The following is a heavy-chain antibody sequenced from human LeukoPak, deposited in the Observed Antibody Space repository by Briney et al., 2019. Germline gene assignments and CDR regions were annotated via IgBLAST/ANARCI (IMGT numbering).Heavy chain of an antibody. CDR1: GYTFTGYY. D-gene: IGHD3-22*01. Sequence: ASVKVSCKASGYTFTGYYIHWVRQAPGQGLEWMGWINPNSGGTNYAQKFQGRVTMTRDTSISTAYMELSRLRSDDTAVYYCARFPYDRRAFDIWGQGTMVTVSS. CDR3: ARFPYDRRAFDI. V-gene: IGHV1-2*02. J-gene: IGHJ3*02. CDR2: INPNSGGT.